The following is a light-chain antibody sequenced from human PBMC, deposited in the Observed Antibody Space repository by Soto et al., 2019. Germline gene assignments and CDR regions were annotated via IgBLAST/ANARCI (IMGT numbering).Light chain of an antibody. CDR2: DAS. CDR3: QHRSNWPRT. J-gene: IGKJ2*01. Sequence: EIVLTQSPATLSLSPGERATLSCRASQSVSTYLAWYQQKPGQAPRLLIYDASNRATGIPARFSGSGSGTDFTLTISSLEPEDFAVYYCQHRSNWPRTFGQRTKLEIK. V-gene: IGKV3-11*01. CDR1: QSVSTY.